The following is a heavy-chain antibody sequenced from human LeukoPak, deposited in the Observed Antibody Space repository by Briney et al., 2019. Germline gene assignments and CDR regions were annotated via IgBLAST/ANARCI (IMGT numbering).Heavy chain of an antibody. D-gene: IGHD6-19*01. CDR3: ARRTDYSGWYYFDH. Sequence: PSETLSLTCTVSGGSISSYYWTWIRQPPGKGLEWITSIYSSGSTSYNPSLKSRVTISVDTSKNQFSLKLRSVTAADTAVYYCARRTDYSGWYYFDHWGQGTLVTVSS. V-gene: IGHV4-59*01. CDR1: GGSISSYY. CDR2: IYSSGST. J-gene: IGHJ4*02.